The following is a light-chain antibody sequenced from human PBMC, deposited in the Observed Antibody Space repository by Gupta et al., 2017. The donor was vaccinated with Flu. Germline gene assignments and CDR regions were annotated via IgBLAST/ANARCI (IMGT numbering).Light chain of an antibody. V-gene: IGLV2-14*01. CDR3: SSYTSSSPWV. Sequence: STTISCTGTSSDVGGYNYVSWYQQHPGKAPKLMIYEVSNRPSGVSNRFSGSKSGNTASLTISGLQAEDEADYYCSSYTSSSPWVFGGGTKLTVL. CDR1: SSDVGGYNY. CDR2: EVS. J-gene: IGLJ3*02.